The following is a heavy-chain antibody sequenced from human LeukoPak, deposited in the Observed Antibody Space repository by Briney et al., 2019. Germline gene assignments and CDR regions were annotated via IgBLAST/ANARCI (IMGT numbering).Heavy chain of an antibody. CDR3: AKTSLSHYDSSGYPLH. D-gene: IGHD3-22*01. Sequence: GGPLRLSCAASGFTFGSYAMYWVRQAPGKGLEWVSAISGSGGSTYYADSVKGRFTISRDNSKNTLYLQMNSLRAEDTAVYYCAKTSLSHYDSSGYPLHWGQGTLVTVSS. J-gene: IGHJ4*02. V-gene: IGHV3-23*01. CDR1: GFTFGSYA. CDR2: ISGSGGST.